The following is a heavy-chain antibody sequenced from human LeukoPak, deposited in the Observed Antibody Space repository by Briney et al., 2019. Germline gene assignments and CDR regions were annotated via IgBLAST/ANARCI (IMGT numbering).Heavy chain of an antibody. Sequence: PGGSLRLSCAASAFTFSSYAMHWVRQAPGKGLEWVAVISYDGSNKYYADSVKGRFTISRDNSKNTLYLQMNSLRAEDTAVYYCARDLFPPSTNYDSSGYRDYWGQGTLVTVSS. CDR1: AFTFSSYA. CDR2: ISYDGSNK. CDR3: ARDLFPPSTNYDSSGYRDY. V-gene: IGHV3-30-3*01. J-gene: IGHJ4*02. D-gene: IGHD3-22*01.